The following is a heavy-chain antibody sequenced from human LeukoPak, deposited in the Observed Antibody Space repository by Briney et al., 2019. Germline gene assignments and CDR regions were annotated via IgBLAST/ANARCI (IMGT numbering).Heavy chain of an antibody. V-gene: IGHV3-20*04. CDR2: INWNGGST. Sequence: GGSLRLSCAASGFTFDDYGMSWVRQAPGKGLEWVSGINWNGGSTVYADSVKGRFTISRDDSKNTAYLQMNSLKTEDTAVYYCSLVGDSSGYYLSFDYWGQGTLVTVSS. D-gene: IGHD3-22*01. CDR1: GFTFDDYG. J-gene: IGHJ4*02. CDR3: SLVGDSSGYYLSFDY.